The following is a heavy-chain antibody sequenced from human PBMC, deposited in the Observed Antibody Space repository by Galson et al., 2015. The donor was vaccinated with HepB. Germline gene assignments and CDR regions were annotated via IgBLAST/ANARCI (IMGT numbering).Heavy chain of an antibody. J-gene: IGHJ3*02. CDR2: IRSKANSYAT. D-gene: IGHD1-1*01. V-gene: IGHV3-73*01. Sequence: SLRLSCAASGFTFSGSAMHWVRQASGKGLEWVGRIRSKANSYATAYAASVKGRFTISRDDSKNTAYLQMNSLKTEDTAVYYCTRLPTGTTFYAFDIWGQGTMVTVSS. CDR3: TRLPTGTTFYAFDI. CDR1: GFTFSGSA.